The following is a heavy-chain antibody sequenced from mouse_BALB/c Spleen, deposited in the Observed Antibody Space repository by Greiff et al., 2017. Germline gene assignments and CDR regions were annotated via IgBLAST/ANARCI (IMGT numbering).Heavy chain of an antibody. CDR1: GYTFTDYN. CDR2: IYPYNGGT. CDR3: ASHYYGSSFFAY. V-gene: IGHV1S29*02. D-gene: IGHD1-1*01. J-gene: IGHJ3*01. Sequence: VQLQQSGPELVKPGASVKISCKASGYTFTDYNMHWVKQSHGKSLEWIGYIYPYNGGTGYNQKFKSKATLTVDNSSSTAYMELRSLTSEDSAVYYCASHYYGSSFFAYWGQGTLVTVSA.